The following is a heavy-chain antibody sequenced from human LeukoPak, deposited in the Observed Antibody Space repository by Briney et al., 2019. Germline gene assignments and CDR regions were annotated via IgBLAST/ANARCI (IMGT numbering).Heavy chain of an antibody. Sequence: SETLSLTCAVYGGSFSGYYWSWIRQPPGKGLEWIGEINHSGSANYNPSLKSRVTISVDTSKNQFSLKLSSVTAADTAVYYCAGGDCGGDCYPTPFDYWGQGTLVTVSS. CDR1: GGSFSGYY. CDR2: INHSGSA. J-gene: IGHJ4*02. CDR3: AGGDCGGDCYPTPFDY. V-gene: IGHV4-34*01. D-gene: IGHD2-21*02.